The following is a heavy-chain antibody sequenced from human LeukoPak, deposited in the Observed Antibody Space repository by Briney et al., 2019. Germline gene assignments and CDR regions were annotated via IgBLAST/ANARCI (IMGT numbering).Heavy chain of an antibody. J-gene: IGHJ3*02. Sequence: GASVKVSCKASGGTFSSYAISWVRQAPGQGLEWMGGIIPIFGTANYAQKFQGRVTITRDMSTGTAYMELSSLRSEDTAVYYCAAKIQLDAFDIWGQGTMVTVSS. CDR1: GGTFSSYA. CDR2: IIPIFGTA. V-gene: IGHV1-69*05. CDR3: AAKIQLDAFDI. D-gene: IGHD5-18*01.